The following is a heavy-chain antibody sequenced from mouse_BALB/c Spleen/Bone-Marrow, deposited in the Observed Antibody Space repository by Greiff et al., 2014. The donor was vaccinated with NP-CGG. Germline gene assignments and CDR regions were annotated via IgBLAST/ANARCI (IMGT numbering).Heavy chain of an antibody. CDR3: AKDGNPFDF. CDR1: GYSFTSYW. Sequence: QVQLQQSGAELVRPGASVKLSCKASGYSFTSYWMNWVKQRPGQGLEWIGMIHPSDIVTRLNQNFKDKATLTVDKSSSTAYMHLSSPTSEDSAVYYCAKDGNPFDFWGQGTTLTVFS. CDR2: IHPSDIVT. J-gene: IGHJ2*01. D-gene: IGHD2-1*01. V-gene: IGHV1-61*01.